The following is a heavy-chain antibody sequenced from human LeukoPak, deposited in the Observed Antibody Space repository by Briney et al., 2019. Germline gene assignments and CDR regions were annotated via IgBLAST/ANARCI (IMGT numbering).Heavy chain of an antibody. Sequence: GGSLRLSCAASGFTFDDYAMHWVRQAPGKGLEWVSGISWNSGSIGYADSVKGRFTISRDNSKNTLYLQMNSLRAEDTAVYYCARGPSGYHNTGGQGTLVTVSS. CDR2: ISWNSGSI. CDR3: ARGPSGYHNT. D-gene: IGHD5-12*01. J-gene: IGHJ4*02. CDR1: GFTFDDYA. V-gene: IGHV3-9*01.